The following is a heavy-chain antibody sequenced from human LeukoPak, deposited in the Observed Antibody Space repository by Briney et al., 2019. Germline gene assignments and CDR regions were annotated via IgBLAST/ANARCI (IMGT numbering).Heavy chain of an antibody. D-gene: IGHD1-26*01. CDR1: GDSMRGYF. CDR2: IYYSGAL. Sequence: PSETLSLTCNVSGDSMRGYFWSWIRQPPGRGLEWIGYIYYSGALHYNPFLKSRVTISVDASKNQFSLKLSSVTAADTAVYYCAAILRATIGYWGQGALVTVSS. J-gene: IGHJ4*02. V-gene: IGHV4-59*01. CDR3: AAILRATIGY.